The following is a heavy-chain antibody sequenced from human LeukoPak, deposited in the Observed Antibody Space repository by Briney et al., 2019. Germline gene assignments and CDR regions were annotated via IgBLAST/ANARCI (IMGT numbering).Heavy chain of an antibody. CDR3: ARISSSWFFDF. J-gene: IGHJ4*02. CDR1: GFTFSDYA. Sequence: PGGSLRLSCAASGFTFSDYAMSWVRQAPGKGLEWVSTISGSGGTTYYADSVKGRFTISRDNSKNTPYLQMDTLRADDTAVYYCARISSSWFFDFWGQGTLVTVSS. CDR2: ISGSGGTT. D-gene: IGHD6-13*01. V-gene: IGHV3-23*01.